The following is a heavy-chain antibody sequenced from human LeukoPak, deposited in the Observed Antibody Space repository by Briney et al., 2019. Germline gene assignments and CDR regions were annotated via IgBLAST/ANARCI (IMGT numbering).Heavy chain of an antibody. J-gene: IGHJ4*02. CDR3: ARDVDQEDSNLFDY. CDR1: GFTFSSYG. D-gene: IGHD3-22*01. V-gene: IGHV3-30*19. CDR2: ISYDGSNK. Sequence: PGGSLRLSCAASGFTFSSYGMHWVRQAPGKGLEWVAVISYDGSNKYYADSVKGRFTISRDNSKNTLYLQMNSLRAEDTAVYYCARDVDQEDSNLFDYWGQGTLVTVSS.